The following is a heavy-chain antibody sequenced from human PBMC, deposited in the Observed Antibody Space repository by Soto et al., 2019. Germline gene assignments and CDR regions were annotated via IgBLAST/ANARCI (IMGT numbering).Heavy chain of an antibody. Sequence: QVQLVESGGGVVQPGRSLRLSCAASGFTFSIYAMHWVRQAPGKGLEWVTVISYDGGNEYYADSVKGRFTISRDNSKNTLFLQMCSVRAEDTAVYYCVRGGYYGSGSYYTLFDHWGQGTLVTVSS. CDR3: VRGGYYGSGSYYTLFDH. CDR1: GFTFSIYA. CDR2: ISYDGGNE. J-gene: IGHJ4*02. V-gene: IGHV3-30-3*01. D-gene: IGHD3-10*01.